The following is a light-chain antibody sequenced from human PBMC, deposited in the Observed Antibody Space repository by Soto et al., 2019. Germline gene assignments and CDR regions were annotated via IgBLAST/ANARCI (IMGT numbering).Light chain of an antibody. V-gene: IGKV1-33*01. CDR2: DAS. J-gene: IGKJ2*02. Sequence: DIQLTKSPSSVSASVGDRVTITCQASQDIKNYLIWYQQKPGKAPNLLIYDASTLGTGVSSRFSGSGSGTDFSFTITNLQPEDIATYFCQHYDSVPCTFGQGTRLEIK. CDR1: QDIKNY. CDR3: QHYDSVPCT.